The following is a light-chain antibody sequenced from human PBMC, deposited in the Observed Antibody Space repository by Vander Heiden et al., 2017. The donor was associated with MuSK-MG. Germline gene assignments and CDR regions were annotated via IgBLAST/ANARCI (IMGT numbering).Light chain of an antibody. Sequence: SYVLTQPPSVSVAPGKTARITCGGNNIGSRSVPWYQQKPGQAPVLIIYYDAERPSGIPERFSSSNSGNTATLTISRVEAGDEADYYCQVWDSSRDRWVFGGGTKLTVL. CDR3: QVWDSSRDRWV. CDR1: NIGSRS. CDR2: YDA. V-gene: IGLV3-21*04. J-gene: IGLJ3*02.